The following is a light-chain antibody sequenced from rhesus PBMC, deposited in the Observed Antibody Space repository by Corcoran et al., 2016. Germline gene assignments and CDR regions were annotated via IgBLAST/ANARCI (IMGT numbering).Light chain of an antibody. CDR3: SSYAGSNIFI. V-gene: IGLV2-23*01. CDR1: SSDIGGYKF. J-gene: IGLJ1*01. Sequence: QAALTQPPSVSGSPGQSVTIPCTGTSSDIGGYKFVSWYQHHPGKVPKLLIYDVRERSSGVSDRFSGSKSDNTASLTVSGLQAEDEADYYCSSYAGSNIFIFGVGTRLTVL. CDR2: DVR.